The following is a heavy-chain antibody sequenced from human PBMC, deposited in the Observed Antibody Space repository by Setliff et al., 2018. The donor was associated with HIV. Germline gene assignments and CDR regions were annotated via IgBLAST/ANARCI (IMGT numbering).Heavy chain of an antibody. J-gene: IGHJ4*02. Sequence: PGGSLRLSCGASGFTFSSFAMNWVRHAPGKGLEWVSAVSGSGTATEYADSVKGRFTLSRDNAKNTVYLQVGSLRPDDTAMYYCARSRPYNSALDYWGQGTLVTVSS. CDR3: ARSRPYNSALDY. V-gene: IGHV3-23*01. D-gene: IGHD6-25*01. CDR2: VSGSGTAT. CDR1: GFTFSSFA.